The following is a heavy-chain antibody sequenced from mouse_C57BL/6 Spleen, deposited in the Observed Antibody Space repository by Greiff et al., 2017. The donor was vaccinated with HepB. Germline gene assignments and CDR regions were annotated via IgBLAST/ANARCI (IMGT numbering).Heavy chain of an antibody. CDR2: IDPSDSYT. CDR3: AREVVATGAYFDD. CDR1: GYTFTSYW. D-gene: IGHD1-1*01. J-gene: IGHJ2*01. Sequence: QVQLQQPGAELVMPGASVKLSCKASGYTFTSYWMHWVKQRPGQGLEWIGEIDPSDSYTNYNQKFKGKSTLTVDKSSSTAYMQLSSLTSEDSAVYYCAREVVATGAYFDDWGQGTTLTVSS. V-gene: IGHV1-69*01.